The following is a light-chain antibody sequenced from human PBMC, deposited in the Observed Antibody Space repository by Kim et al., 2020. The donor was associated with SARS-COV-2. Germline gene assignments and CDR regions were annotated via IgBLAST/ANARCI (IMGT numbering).Light chain of an antibody. J-gene: IGKJ4*01. V-gene: IGKV1-39*01. CDR2: FAT. CDR1: QNSENY. CDR3: QQTLTAPLT. Sequence: SASVGDRVTITCRASQNSENYVVWYQQRPRKAPNMLIYFATYLQSGVPSRISNSGSGTDFTLTIASLQPEDFASDYCQQTLTAPLTFGGGTKVDIK.